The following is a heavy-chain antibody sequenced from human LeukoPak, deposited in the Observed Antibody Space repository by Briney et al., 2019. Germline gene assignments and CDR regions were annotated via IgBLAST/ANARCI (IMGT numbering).Heavy chain of an antibody. CDR1: GGTFSSYA. CDR3: ARDLVYGESDY. V-gene: IGHV1-69*04. D-gene: IGHD4-17*01. CDR2: IIPILGIA. J-gene: IGHJ4*02. Sequence: EASVKVSCKASGGTFSSYAISWVRQAPGQGLEWMGRIIPILGIANYAQKLQGRVTMTTDTFTSTAYMELRSLRSADTAVYYCARDLVYGESDYWGQGTLVTVSS.